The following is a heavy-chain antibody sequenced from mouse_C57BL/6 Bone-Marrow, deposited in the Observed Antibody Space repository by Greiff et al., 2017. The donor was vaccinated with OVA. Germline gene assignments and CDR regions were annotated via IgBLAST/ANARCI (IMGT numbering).Heavy chain of an antibody. V-gene: IGHV5-9-1*02. Sequence: EVMLVESGEGLVKPGGSLKLSCAASGFTFSSYAMSWVRQTPEKRLEWVAYISRGGDYIYYADTVQGRFTISRDNARNTLYLQMSSLKSEDTAMYYCTRDHYDGYTFADWGKGTLVTVSA. CDR2: ISRGGDYI. CDR3: TRDHYDGYTFAD. CDR1: GFTFSSYA. J-gene: IGHJ3*01. D-gene: IGHD2-3*01.